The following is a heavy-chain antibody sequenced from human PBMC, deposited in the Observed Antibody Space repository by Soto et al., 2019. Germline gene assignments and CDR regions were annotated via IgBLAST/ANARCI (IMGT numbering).Heavy chain of an antibody. J-gene: IGHJ3*02. CDR2: INPSGGST. V-gene: IGHV1-46*01. D-gene: IGHD2-15*01. CDR1: GYTCTSYY. CDR3: ARASLLVAAAGAFDI. Sequence: QGQLVQSGAEVKKPGASVKVSCKASGYTCTSYYMHWVRQAPGQGLEWMGIINPSGGSTSYAQKFQGRVTMTRDTATSTVYMELSSLRSEDTAVYYCARASLLVAAAGAFDIWGQGTMVTVSS.